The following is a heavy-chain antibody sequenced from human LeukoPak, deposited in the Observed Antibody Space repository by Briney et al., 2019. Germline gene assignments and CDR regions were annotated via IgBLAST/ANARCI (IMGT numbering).Heavy chain of an antibody. Sequence: GGSLRLSCAASGFTFSSYWMNWARQAPGKGLEWVASINHNGNVNYYVDSVKGRFTISRDNAKNSLYLQMSSPRAEDTAVYYCARGGSRHPSPEDYWGRGTLVTVSS. D-gene: IGHD1-1*01. J-gene: IGHJ4*02. CDR3: ARGGSRHPSPEDY. CDR1: GFTFSSYW. CDR2: INHNGNVN. V-gene: IGHV3-7*03.